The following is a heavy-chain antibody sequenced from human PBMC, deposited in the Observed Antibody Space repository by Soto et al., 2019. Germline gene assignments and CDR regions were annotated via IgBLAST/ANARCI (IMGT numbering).Heavy chain of an antibody. CDR2: IYSGGST. J-gene: IGHJ6*02. Sequence: EVQLVETGGGLIQPGGSLRLSCAASGFTVSSNYMSWVRQAPGKGLEWVSVIYSGGSTYYADSVKGRFTISRDNSKITLYLQMSRLRAEDTTLYYCARDPAPWVELSLFSPRKHYGMYVWGQGTTVTVSS. CDR3: ARDPAPWVELSLFSPRKHYGMYV. V-gene: IGHV3-53*02. D-gene: IGHD3-16*02. CDR1: GFTVSSNY.